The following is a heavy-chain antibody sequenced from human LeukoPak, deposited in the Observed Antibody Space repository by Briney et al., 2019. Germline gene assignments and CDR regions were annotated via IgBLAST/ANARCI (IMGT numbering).Heavy chain of an antibody. CDR2: IKEDGSEQ. V-gene: IGHV3-7*01. Sequence: GGSLRVSCAASGFTCRNYWMSWVRQAPGKGLEWVANIKEDGSEQYNVDSVKGRFTISRDNGKNSLFLHMNSLRAEDTAMYYCTVIAAIRADAFDIWGQGTMVTVSS. CDR1: GFTCRNYW. CDR3: TVIAAIRADAFDI. J-gene: IGHJ3*02. D-gene: IGHD2-15*01.